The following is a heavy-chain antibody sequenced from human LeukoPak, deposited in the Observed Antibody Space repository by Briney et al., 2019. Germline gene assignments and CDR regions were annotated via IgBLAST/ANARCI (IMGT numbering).Heavy chain of an antibody. V-gene: IGHV4-34*01. CDR2: INHSGST. CDR1: GGSFSGYY. CDR3: ARGGIVVVPAAPRHFDY. J-gene: IGHJ4*02. Sequence: SETLSLTCAVYGGSFSGYYRSWIRQPPGKGLEWIGEINHSGSTNYNPSLKSRVTISVDTSKNQFSLKLSSVTAADTAVYYCARGGIVVVPAAPRHFDYWGQGTLVTVSS. D-gene: IGHD2-2*01.